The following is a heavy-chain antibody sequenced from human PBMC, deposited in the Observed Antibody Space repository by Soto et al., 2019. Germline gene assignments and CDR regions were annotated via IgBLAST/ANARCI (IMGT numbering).Heavy chain of an antibody. J-gene: IGHJ5*02. Sequence: GGSLRLSCAASGFTFSSYGMHWVRQAPGKGLEWVAVISYDGSNKYYADSVKGRFTISRDNSKNTLYLQMNSLRAEDTAVYYCACLYSYGFRHPYNWFDPWGQGTLVTVSS. D-gene: IGHD5-18*01. CDR2: ISYDGSNK. CDR3: ACLYSYGFRHPYNWFDP. CDR1: GFTFSSYG. V-gene: IGHV3-30*03.